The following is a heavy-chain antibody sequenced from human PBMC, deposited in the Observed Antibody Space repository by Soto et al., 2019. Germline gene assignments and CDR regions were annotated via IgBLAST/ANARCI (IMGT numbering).Heavy chain of an antibody. J-gene: IGHJ4*02. Sequence: SETLSLTCGVSGGSLSGATYSWNWIRQPPGKGLEWIGYIFPSGTTYYNPSLKSRVTISIDVSKNQFSLSLRSLTAADTAVYYCAKSREFDYWSQGTLVTVSS. CDR3: AKSREFDY. CDR2: IFPSGTT. CDR1: GGSLSGATYS. V-gene: IGHV4-30-2*01.